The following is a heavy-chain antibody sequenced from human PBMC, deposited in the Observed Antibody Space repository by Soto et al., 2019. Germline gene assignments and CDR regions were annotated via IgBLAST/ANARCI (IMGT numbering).Heavy chain of an antibody. Sequence: EVQLLESGGGLVQPGGSLRLSCAASGFTFTTYAMSWVRQPPGKGLEWVSGLSSRGDIPYYADSVKGRFTISRDQSKKTVYLQMNSLRAEDTALYYCAKVNSIVGDGDHDYWGQGTLVSVSS. D-gene: IGHD4-17*01. CDR2: LSSRGDIP. CDR1: GFTFTTYA. V-gene: IGHV3-23*01. J-gene: IGHJ4*02. CDR3: AKVNSIVGDGDHDY.